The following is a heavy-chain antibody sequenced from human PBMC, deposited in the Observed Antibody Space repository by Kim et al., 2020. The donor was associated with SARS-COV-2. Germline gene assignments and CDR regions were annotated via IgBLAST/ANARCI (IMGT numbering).Heavy chain of an antibody. J-gene: IGHJ5*02. CDR3: ASDGGSSAWLNWFDP. Sequence: ASVKVSCKASGDTFTGYYMHWVRQAPGQGLEWMGRINPNSCGTNYAQKFQGRVTMTRDTSITTAYMELSRLRSDDTAVYYCASDGGSSAWLNWFDPWGQGTLVTVS. V-gene: IGHV1-2*06. CDR2: INPNSCGT. CDR1: GDTFTGYY. D-gene: IGHD6-19*01.